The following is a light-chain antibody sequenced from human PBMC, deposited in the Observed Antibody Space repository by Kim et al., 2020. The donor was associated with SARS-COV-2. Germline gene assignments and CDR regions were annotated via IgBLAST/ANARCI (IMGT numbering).Light chain of an antibody. J-gene: IGLJ1*01. CDR1: SSNIGAGYT. Sequence: VTISCTGSSSNIGAGYTVHWYQQLPGTAPKLLIYNDNNRPSGVPDRFSGSKSGSSVSLAITGLQTEDEADYYCQSYDTSLTGFYVFGTGTKVTVL. V-gene: IGLV1-40*01. CDR3: QSYDTSLTGFYV. CDR2: NDN.